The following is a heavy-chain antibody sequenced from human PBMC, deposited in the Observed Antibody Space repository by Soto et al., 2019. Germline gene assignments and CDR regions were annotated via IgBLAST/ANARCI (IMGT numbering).Heavy chain of an antibody. V-gene: IGHV3-74*01. J-gene: IGHJ4*02. D-gene: IGHD3-16*01. CDR3: VKPSSYAALAY. CDR2: INSDGSTT. CDR1: GFTFSTYW. Sequence: EVQLVESGGGLGQPGGSLTVSCAASGFTFSTYWMHWVRQVPGKGLVWVSRINSDGSTTHYADSVKGRFTISRDNAKNTLSLQMTSLTAEDTAVYYCVKPSSYAALAYWGQGTLVTVSS.